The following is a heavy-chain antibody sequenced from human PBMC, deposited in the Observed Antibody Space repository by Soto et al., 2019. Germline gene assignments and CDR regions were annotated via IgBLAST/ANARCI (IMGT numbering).Heavy chain of an antibody. CDR1: GYTFTSYY. Sequence: ASVTVSCQAAGYTFTSYYMHWVRQAPGQGLEWMGIINPSGGSTSYAQKFQGRVTMTRDTSTSTVYMELSSLRSEDTAVYYCARESVLNRAYYYMDVWGKGTTVTVSS. J-gene: IGHJ6*03. CDR2: INPSGGST. D-gene: IGHD3-10*01. CDR3: ARESVLNRAYYYMDV. V-gene: IGHV1-46*03.